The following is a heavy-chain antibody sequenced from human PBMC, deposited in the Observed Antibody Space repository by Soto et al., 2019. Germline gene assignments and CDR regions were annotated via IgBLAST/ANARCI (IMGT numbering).Heavy chain of an antibody. V-gene: IGHV1-69*12. CDR3: ARDKDRQQLGGNYYCIMDV. D-gene: IGHD3-3*02. CDR2: IMPIFRTS. Sequence: QVQLVQSGAEVKKPGSSVKVSCKASGGTFSSSAFSWVRQAPGQGLEWMGGIMPIFRTSDYAQKLQGRVTNTADESTSTAYMGLSSLTSEDTGVYYCARDKDRQQLGGNYYCIMDVWGQGTTVTVSS. J-gene: IGHJ6*02. CDR1: GGTFSSSA.